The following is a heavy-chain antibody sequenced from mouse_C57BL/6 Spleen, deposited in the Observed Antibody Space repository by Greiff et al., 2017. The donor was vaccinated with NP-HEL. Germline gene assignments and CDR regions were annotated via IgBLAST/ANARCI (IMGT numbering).Heavy chain of an antibody. Sequence: DVKLVESGGGLVQPGGSMKLSCAASGFTFSDAWMDWVRQSPEKGLEWVAEIRNKANNHATYYAESVKGRFTISRDDSKSSVYLQMNSLRAEDTGIYYCARSSSGYENYYYAMDYWGQGTSVTVSS. J-gene: IGHJ4*01. D-gene: IGHD3-2*02. CDR2: IRNKANNHAT. CDR3: ARSSSGYENYYYAMDY. V-gene: IGHV6-6*01. CDR1: GFTFSDAW.